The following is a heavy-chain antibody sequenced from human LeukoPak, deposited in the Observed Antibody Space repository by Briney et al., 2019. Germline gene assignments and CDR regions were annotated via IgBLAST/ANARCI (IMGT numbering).Heavy chain of an antibody. CDR1: GLSFSNYW. Sequence: GGPLRLSCEVSGLSFSNYWMHWVRQAPGKGLVWVARTNLHGTAVDYADSVKGRFIISRDNAKNTLFLQMNSLRVEDTAVYYCASAYTYVRLGDHWGQGTLVTVSS. CDR3: ASAYTYVRLGDH. D-gene: IGHD3-16*01. V-gene: IGHV3-74*01. J-gene: IGHJ4*02. CDR2: TNLHGTAV.